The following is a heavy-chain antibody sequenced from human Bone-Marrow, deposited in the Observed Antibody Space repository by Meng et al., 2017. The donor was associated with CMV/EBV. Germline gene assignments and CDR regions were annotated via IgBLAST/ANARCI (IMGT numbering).Heavy chain of an antibody. J-gene: IGHJ3*02. CDR1: GFTFSSYA. Sequence: SCAASGFTFSSYAMHWVRQAPGKGLEWVAVISYDGSNKYYADSVKGRFTISRDNAKNSLYLQMNSLRAEDTAVYYCASGDTANIWGQGTMVTVSS. CDR3: ASGDTANI. CDR2: ISYDGSNK. V-gene: IGHV3-30-3*01. D-gene: IGHD5-18*01.